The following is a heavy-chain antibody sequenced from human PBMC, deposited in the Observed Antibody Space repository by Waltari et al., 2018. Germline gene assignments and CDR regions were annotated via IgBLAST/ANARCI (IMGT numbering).Heavy chain of an antibody. CDR2: IRHPGNT. D-gene: IGHD3-3*01. Sequence: QVQLQQWGAGLLKPSETLSLTSSVPGAPFSPYYWVWVRHVPGKGLEWIGQIRHPGNTNYNPSLQSRVAISIDTSRNQFALRVVSVTAADTGLYFCTRGGNYDFWSHRPFVDPWGQGTQVTVSS. V-gene: IGHV4-34*01. CDR3: TRGGNYDFWSHRPFVDP. J-gene: IGHJ5*02. CDR1: GAPFSPYY.